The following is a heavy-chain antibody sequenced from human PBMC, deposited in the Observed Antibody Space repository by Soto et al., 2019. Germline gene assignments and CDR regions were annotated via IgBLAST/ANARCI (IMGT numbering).Heavy chain of an antibody. CDR3: AREGLEMATIGAFDI. J-gene: IGHJ3*02. D-gene: IGHD5-12*01. V-gene: IGHV3-48*03. CDR1: GFTFSSYE. CDR2: ISSSGSTI. Sequence: GGSLRLSCAASGFTFSSYEMHWVRQAPGKGLEWVSYISSSGSTIYYADSVKGRFTISRDNAKNSLYLQMNSLRAEDTAVYYCAREGLEMATIGAFDIWGQGTMVTVSS.